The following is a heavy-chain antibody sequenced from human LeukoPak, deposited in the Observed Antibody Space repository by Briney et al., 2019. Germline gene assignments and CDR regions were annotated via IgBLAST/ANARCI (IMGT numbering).Heavy chain of an antibody. Sequence: KSSETLSLTCAVSGGSISSSNCWSWVRQPPGKGLEWIGEIYHSGSTNYNPSLKSRVTISVDKSKNQFSLKLSSVTAADTAVYYCARRAKTEIAAADYWGQGTLVTVSS. CDR2: IYHSGST. V-gene: IGHV4-4*02. D-gene: IGHD6-13*01. CDR1: GGSISSSNC. J-gene: IGHJ4*02. CDR3: ARRAKTEIAAADY.